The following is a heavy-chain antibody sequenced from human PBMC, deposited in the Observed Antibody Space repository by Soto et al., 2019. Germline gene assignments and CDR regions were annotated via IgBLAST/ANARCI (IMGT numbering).Heavy chain of an antibody. J-gene: IGHJ6*02. Sequence: QVQLLQSGAEVKKPGSSVKVSCKASGGTFTSYAISWVRQAPGQGLEWMGGIVPVFGTATYAQRFQDRVTITEDRSASTAYLEMSDVSSDDTAVYYCARGPLWSRSQRPRGGMDVWGQGTSVIVSS. CDR1: GGTFTSYA. CDR3: ARGPLWSRSQRPRGGMDV. D-gene: IGHD3-3*01. V-gene: IGHV1-69*06. CDR2: IVPVFGTA.